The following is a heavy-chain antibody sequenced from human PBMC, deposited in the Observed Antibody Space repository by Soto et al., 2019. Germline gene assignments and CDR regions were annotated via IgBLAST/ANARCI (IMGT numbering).Heavy chain of an antibody. D-gene: IGHD3-22*01. CDR1: GGSISSGDYY. CDR2: IYYSGST. CDR3: ARFPSLAMIVVAIDDAFDI. Sequence: QVQLQESGPGLVKPSQTLSLTCTVSGGSISSGDYYWSWIRQPPGKGLEWIGYIYYSGSTYYNPSLKSRVTISVDTSKNQFSLKLSSVTAADTAVYYCARFPSLAMIVVAIDDAFDIWGQGTMVTVSS. V-gene: IGHV4-30-4*01. J-gene: IGHJ3*02.